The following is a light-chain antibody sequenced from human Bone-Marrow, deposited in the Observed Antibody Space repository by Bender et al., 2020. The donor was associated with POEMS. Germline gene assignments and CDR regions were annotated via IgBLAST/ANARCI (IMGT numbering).Light chain of an antibody. CDR1: SSNIGAHA. CDR3: AVWDDSLNGWV. J-gene: IGLJ3*02. V-gene: IGLV1-44*01. Sequence: QSALTQPPSASATPGQRVTISCSGGSSNIGAHAVNWYQHLPGTAPKLLIYSSHRRPSEVPDRFSGSRSGTSASLAISVLQSEDEADYYCAVWDDSLNGWVFSGWTKLTV. CDR2: SSH.